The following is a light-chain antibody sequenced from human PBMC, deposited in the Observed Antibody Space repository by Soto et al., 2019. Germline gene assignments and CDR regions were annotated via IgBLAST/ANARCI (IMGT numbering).Light chain of an antibody. Sequence: QSVLTQPASVSGSPGQSITISCTGTSSDVGNYNYVSWYQQHPDKAPKLILYEVSNRPSGVSNRFSGSKSGNTASLTISGLQTEDGADYYCSSYTDNSTLVFGTGTKVTVL. J-gene: IGLJ1*01. CDR3: SSYTDNSTLV. V-gene: IGLV2-14*01. CDR2: EVS. CDR1: SSDVGNYNY.